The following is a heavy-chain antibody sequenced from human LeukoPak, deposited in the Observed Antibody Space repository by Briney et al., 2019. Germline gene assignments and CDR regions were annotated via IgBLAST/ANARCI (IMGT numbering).Heavy chain of an antibody. V-gene: IGHV4-30-4*01. J-gene: IGHJ5*02. CDR3: ARPYYYDSRIDP. Sequence: SQTLSLTCTVSGGSISSGDYYWSWIRQPPGTGLEWIAYMYYSGSTYYNPSLKSRVTMSADTSKNQLSLKLSSVTAADTAVYYCARPYYYDSRIDPWGQGILVTVSS. D-gene: IGHD3-22*01. CDR2: MYYSGST. CDR1: GGSISSGDYY.